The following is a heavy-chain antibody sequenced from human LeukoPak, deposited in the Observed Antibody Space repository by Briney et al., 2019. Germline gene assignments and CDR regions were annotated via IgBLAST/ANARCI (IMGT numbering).Heavy chain of an antibody. Sequence: SETLSLTCTVSGGSVSNYYWSWMRQPPGKGLEWIGYIHYSGSTNYNPSLKSRVTISVDTSKNQLSLKLTSMTAADTAVYYCARELGATVVNYGMDVWGQGTTVTASS. CDR3: ARELGATVVNYGMDV. CDR1: GGSVSNYY. CDR2: IHYSGST. D-gene: IGHD4-23*01. J-gene: IGHJ6*02. V-gene: IGHV4-59*02.